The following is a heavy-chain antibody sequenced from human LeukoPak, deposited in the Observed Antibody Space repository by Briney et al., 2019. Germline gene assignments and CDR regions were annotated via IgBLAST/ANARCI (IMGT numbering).Heavy chain of an antibody. D-gene: IGHD3-10*01. Sequence: SQTLSLTCTVSGGSISSGDYYWSWIRQPPGKGLEWIGYIYYSGSTYYNPSLKSRVTISVDTSKNQFSLKLSSVTAADTAVYYCARDPMRITMVRGVIDWGQGTLVTVSS. CDR1: GGSISSGDYY. J-gene: IGHJ4*02. CDR2: IYYSGST. CDR3: ARDPMRITMVRGVID. V-gene: IGHV4-30-4*01.